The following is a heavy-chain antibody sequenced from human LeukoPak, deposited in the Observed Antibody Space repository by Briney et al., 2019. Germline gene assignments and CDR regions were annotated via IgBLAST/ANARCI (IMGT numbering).Heavy chain of an antibody. D-gene: IGHD6-19*01. V-gene: IGHV3-23*01. CDR2: LTGDDGNI. Sequence: GGSLRLSCAASGFTFSISAMNWVRQAPGKGLEWVSALTGDDGNIYYADSVKGRFTISRDKSKTTLYLQMTSLRAEDTAVYYCAKVYGSGWYYFDYWGQGTLVTVSS. CDR1: GFTFSISA. CDR3: AKVYGSGWYYFDY. J-gene: IGHJ4*02.